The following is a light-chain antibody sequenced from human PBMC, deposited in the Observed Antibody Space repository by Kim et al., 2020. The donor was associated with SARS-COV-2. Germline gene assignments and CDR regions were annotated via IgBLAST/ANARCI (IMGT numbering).Light chain of an antibody. CDR2: AAS. Sequence: DIQMTQSPSSLSASVGDRVTITCRASQSIGTYLHWYQQKSGEVPKLLIYAASRLQTGVPSRFSGSGSGTDFTLTITSLQPEDFATYYCQQSDISPYTFGQGTKLEI. CDR1: QSIGTY. CDR3: QQSDISPYT. V-gene: IGKV1-39*01. J-gene: IGKJ2*01.